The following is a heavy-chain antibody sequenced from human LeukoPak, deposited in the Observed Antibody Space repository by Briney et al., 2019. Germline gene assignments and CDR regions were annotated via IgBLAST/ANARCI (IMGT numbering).Heavy chain of an antibody. CDR3: ARGRVGFDY. Sequence: GGSLRLSCAASGFTFSSYSMNWVRQAPGKGLEWVSYISSSSSTIYYADSVKGRFTIPRDNAKNSLYLQMNSLRAEDMAVYYCARGRVGFDYWGQGTLVTVSS. J-gene: IGHJ4*02. D-gene: IGHD2-15*01. CDR2: ISSSSSTI. CDR1: GFTFSSYS. V-gene: IGHV3-48*01.